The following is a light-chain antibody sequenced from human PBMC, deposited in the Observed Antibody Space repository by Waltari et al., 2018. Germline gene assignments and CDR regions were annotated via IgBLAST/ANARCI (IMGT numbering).Light chain of an antibody. CDR3: LQGYYYHT. CDR2: VAS. J-gene: IGKJ2*01. Sequence: DIQMTQSPSSLSASVGDRVTITCRASQDISNYLSWYQQKPGKAPKLLIDVASSLQSGVPARFSGSGSGTDFTLTISSLQPEDFATYYCLQGYYYHTFGQGTKLEVK. CDR1: QDISNY. V-gene: IGKV1-39*01.